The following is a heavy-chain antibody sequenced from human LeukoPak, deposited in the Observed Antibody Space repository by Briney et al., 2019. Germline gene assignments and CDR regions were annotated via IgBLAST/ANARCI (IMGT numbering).Heavy chain of an antibody. CDR1: GYTFTSYG. V-gene: IGHV1-18*01. CDR2: ISAYNGNT. J-gene: IGHJ6*02. Sequence: ASVKVSCKASGYTFTSYGISWVRQAPGQGLEWMGWISAYNGNTNYAQKLQGRVTMTTDTSTNTAYMELRSLRSDDTAVYYCARFWIDSSGYYHYYGMDVWGQGTTVTVSS. CDR3: ARFWIDSSGYYHYYGMDV. D-gene: IGHD3-22*01.